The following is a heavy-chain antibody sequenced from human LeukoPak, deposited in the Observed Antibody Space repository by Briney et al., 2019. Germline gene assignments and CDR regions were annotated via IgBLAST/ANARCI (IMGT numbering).Heavy chain of an antibody. CDR1: GYTFTSYY. J-gene: IGHJ4*02. D-gene: IGHD4-17*01. Sequence: ASVKVSCKASGYTFTSYYMHWVRQAPGQGLEWMGIINPSGGSTSYAQKFQGRVTMTRDTSTSTVYMELSSLRSEDTAVYYCARDRPGDLPWAAYFDYWGQGTLVTVSS. V-gene: IGHV1-46*01. CDR2: INPSGGST. CDR3: ARDRPGDLPWAAYFDY.